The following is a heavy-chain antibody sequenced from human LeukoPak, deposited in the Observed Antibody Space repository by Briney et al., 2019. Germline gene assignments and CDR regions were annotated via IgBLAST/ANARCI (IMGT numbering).Heavy chain of an antibody. CDR3: VRWSGTYPLYYLDY. Sequence: PGGSLRLSCAASGFTFSDYYMSWIRQAPGKGLEWVSYISSSGSTIYYADSVKGRFTISRDNAKNSLYLQMNSLRPEDTAMYYCVRWSGTYPLYYLDYWGQGTLVTVSS. J-gene: IGHJ4*02. V-gene: IGHV3-11*01. CDR1: GFTFSDYY. CDR2: ISSSGSTI. D-gene: IGHD1-26*01.